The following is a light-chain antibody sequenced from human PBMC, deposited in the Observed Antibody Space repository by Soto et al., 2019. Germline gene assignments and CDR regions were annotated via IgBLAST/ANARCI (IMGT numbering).Light chain of an antibody. CDR1: QSVNIY. V-gene: IGKV3-15*01. CDR2: GAS. Sequence: ETVMTQSPATLSVSPGERATLSCRAGQSVNIYLAWYQQKPGQAPRLLIRGASARATGIPARFSGSGSGTEFTLTISSLQSEDFAVYYCQQYNQWPLTFGGGTKVEI. CDR3: QQYNQWPLT. J-gene: IGKJ4*01.